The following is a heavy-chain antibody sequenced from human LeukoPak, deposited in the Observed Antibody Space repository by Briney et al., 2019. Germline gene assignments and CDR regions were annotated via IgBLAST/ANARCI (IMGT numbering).Heavy chain of an antibody. CDR2: IYYSGST. Sequence: SETLSLTCTVSGGSISSGGYYWSWIRQPPGKGLEWIGYIYYSGSTYYNPSLKSRVTISVDTSKNQFSLKLSSVTAADTAVYYCARDGPLYCSSTSCFANEDAFDIWGQGTMVTVSS. J-gene: IGHJ3*02. D-gene: IGHD2-2*01. V-gene: IGHV4-30-4*08. CDR1: GGSISSGGYY. CDR3: ARDGPLYCSSTSCFANEDAFDI.